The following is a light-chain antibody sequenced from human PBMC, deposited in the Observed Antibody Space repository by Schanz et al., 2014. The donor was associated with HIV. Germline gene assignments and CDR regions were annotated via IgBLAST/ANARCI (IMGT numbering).Light chain of an antibody. V-gene: IGLV1-47*01. CDR3: QSYDMGLGGCL. J-gene: IGLJ3*02. CDR1: SSNIGFNY. CDR2: RDN. Sequence: QSVLTQPPSASGTPGQRVTISCSGSSSNIGFNYVYWYQQFPGTAPKLLIYRDNQRPSGVPDRFSASKSGASASLAITGLQAEDEADYYCQSYDMGLGGCLFGGGTKLTVL.